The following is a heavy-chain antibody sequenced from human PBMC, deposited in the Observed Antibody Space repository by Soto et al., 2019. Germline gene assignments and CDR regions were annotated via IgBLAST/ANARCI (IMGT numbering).Heavy chain of an antibody. J-gene: IGHJ6*03. Sequence: GGSLRLSCAASGFAFSSYWMSWVRQAPGKGLEWVANIKQDGSEKYYVDSVKGRFTISRDNAKNSLYLQMNSLRAEDTAVYYCARDSSSSWFDYYYYYYYMDVWGKGTTVTVSS. CDR2: IKQDGSEK. V-gene: IGHV3-7*03. CDR3: ARDSSSSWFDYYYYYYYMDV. CDR1: GFAFSSYW. D-gene: IGHD6-13*01.